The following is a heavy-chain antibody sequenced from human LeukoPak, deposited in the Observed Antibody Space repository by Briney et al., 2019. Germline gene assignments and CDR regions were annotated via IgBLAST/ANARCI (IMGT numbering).Heavy chain of an antibody. D-gene: IGHD1-26*01. Sequence: ASVKVSCKASGYTFTSYYMHWVRQAPGQGLEWMGIINPSGGSTSYAQKFQGRVTMTRDMSTSTVYMELSSLRSEDTAVYYCARDGGSYWKYSYRDVWGKGTTATVPS. CDR2: INPSGGST. CDR1: GYTFTSYY. V-gene: IGHV1-46*01. CDR3: ARDGGSYWKYSYRDV. J-gene: IGHJ6*03.